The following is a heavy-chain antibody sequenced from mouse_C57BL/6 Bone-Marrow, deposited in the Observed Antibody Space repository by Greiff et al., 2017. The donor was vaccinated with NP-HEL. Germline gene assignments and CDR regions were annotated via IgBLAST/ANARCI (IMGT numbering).Heavy chain of an antibody. CDR3: YYWGYAMDY. V-gene: IGHV1-5*01. CDR2: IYPGNSDT. Sequence: VQLQQSGTVLARPGASVKMSCKTSGYTFTSYWMHWVKQRPGQGLEWIGAIYPGNSDTSYNQKFKGKAKLTAVTSTSTAYMELSSLTNEDSAPPYGYYWGYAMDYWGQGTSVTVSS. J-gene: IGHJ4*01. D-gene: IGHD2-3*01. CDR1: GYTFTSYW.